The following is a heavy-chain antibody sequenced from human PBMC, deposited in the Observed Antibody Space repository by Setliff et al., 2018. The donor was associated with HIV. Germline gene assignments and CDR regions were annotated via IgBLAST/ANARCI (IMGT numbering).Heavy chain of an antibody. Sequence: SVKVSCKASGGTFSSYTISWVRQAPGQGLEWMGRIIPILGIANYAQKFQGRVTITTDGSASTVYMELRGLRSEDTAVYYCARDRTYYYEGSGYHSDTWGQGTLVTVS. CDR1: GGTFSSYT. CDR3: ARDRTYYYEGSGYHSDT. D-gene: IGHD3-22*01. CDR2: IIPILGIA. V-gene: IGHV1-69*16. J-gene: IGHJ5*02.